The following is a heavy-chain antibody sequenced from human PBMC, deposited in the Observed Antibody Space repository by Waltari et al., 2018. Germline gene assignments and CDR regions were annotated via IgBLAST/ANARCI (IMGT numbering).Heavy chain of an antibody. Sequence: EVQLVQSGAEVKKPGESLKLSCPGSGNSFTSYWIGWVRRMPGRGLEWMGIIYPGDSDARYSPSFQGQVTISADKSISTAYLQWSSLKASDTAMYYCARPSSRHKIGAFDIWGQGTMVTVSS. J-gene: IGHJ3*02. CDR3: ARPSSRHKIGAFDI. V-gene: IGHV5-51*01. CDR2: IYPGDSDA. CDR1: GNSFTSYW. D-gene: IGHD6-13*01.